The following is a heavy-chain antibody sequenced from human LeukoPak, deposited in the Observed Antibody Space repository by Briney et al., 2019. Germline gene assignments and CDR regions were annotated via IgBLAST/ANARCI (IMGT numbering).Heavy chain of an antibody. CDR1: GGSTSSGGYC. Sequence: SQTLSLTCTVSGGSTSSGGYCWSWIRQHPGKGLEWIGYIYYSGSTYYNPSLKSRVTISVDTSKNQFSLKLSTVTAADTAVYYCARVKAYSGYRNIDYWGQGTLVTVSS. V-gene: IGHV4-31*03. D-gene: IGHD5-12*01. J-gene: IGHJ4*02. CDR3: ARVKAYSGYRNIDY. CDR2: IYYSGST.